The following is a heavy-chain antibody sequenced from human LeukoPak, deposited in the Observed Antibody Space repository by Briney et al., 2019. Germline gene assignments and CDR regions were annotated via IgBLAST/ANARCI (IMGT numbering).Heavy chain of an antibody. V-gene: IGHV3-30-3*01. CDR2: IQHDGSRT. CDR1: GFSFSTYT. CDR3: ARERRSSGWYDAFDM. J-gene: IGHJ3*02. Sequence: GGSLRLSCAASGFSFSTYTMNWVRQAPGKGLERVAGIQHDGSRTYYADSVKGRFTISRDNAKNTLYLQMNSLRAEDTAVYYCARERRSSGWYDAFDMRGQGTMVTVSS. D-gene: IGHD6-19*01.